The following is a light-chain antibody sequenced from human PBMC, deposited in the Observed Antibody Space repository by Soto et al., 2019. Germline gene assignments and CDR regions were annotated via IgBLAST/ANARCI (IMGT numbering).Light chain of an antibody. J-gene: IGKJ5*01. CDR3: QQYGRTPIT. CDR2: AAA. CDR1: QSVTNNY. Sequence: EIVLTQSPGTLSLSPGQRATLSCRATQSVTNNYLAWYQQKPGQAPRLLIYAAASRATGIPARFAGSGSGTDFSLIISGLEPEDFAVYYCQQYGRTPITFGQGTRLEIK. V-gene: IGKV3-20*01.